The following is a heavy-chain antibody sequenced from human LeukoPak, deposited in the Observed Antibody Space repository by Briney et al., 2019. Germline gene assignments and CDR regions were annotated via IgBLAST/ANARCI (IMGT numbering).Heavy chain of an antibody. J-gene: IGHJ3*02. D-gene: IGHD3-22*01. CDR1: GFTFSSYW. CDR3: ASLDSSGYYYHAFDI. Sequence: GGSLRLSCAASGFTFSSYWMHWVRQAPGKGLVWVSRINSDGSSTSYADSVKGRFTISRDNAKNTLYLQMNSLRAEDTAVYYCASLDSSGYYYHAFDIWGQGTTVTVSS. CDR2: INSDGSST. V-gene: IGHV3-74*01.